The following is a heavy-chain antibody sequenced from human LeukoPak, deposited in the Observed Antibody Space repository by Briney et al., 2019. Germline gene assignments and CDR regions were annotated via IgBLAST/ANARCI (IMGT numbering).Heavy chain of an antibody. D-gene: IGHD3-10*01. Sequence: GGSLRLSCAASGFTFTSAWMSWLRQTPEKGLEWVAHMNEDGSGRFYVDSAKGRFTISRDDTQNSVYLQMDSLRVEDTAVYYCAAWFGESVPWGQGTLVTVSS. J-gene: IGHJ5*02. V-gene: IGHV3-7*01. CDR1: GFTFTSAW. CDR3: AAWFGESVP. CDR2: MNEDGSGR.